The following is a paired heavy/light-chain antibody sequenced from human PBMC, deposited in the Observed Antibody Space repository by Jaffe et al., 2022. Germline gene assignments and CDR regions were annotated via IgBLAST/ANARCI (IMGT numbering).Heavy chain of an antibody. J-gene: IGHJ3*02. CDR3: VRDTAYAFEI. V-gene: IGHV3-74*01. CDR1: GVTFINHS. D-gene: IGHD2-21*02. CDR2: IGRATS. Sequence: EVQVVESGGGLVQPGGSLRLSCAGSGVTFINHSMHWVRQAPGKGLVWVSRIGRATSTLAESVKGRFTISRDSAKNTLYLQMSSLRVEDTAVYYCVRDTAYAFEIWGQGTVVTVSS.
Light chain of an antibody. CDR2: EVN. J-gene: IGLJ3*02. V-gene: IGLV2-8*01. CDR1: SSDVGGYNY. CDR3: SSYAGNNNWV. Sequence: QSALTQPPSASGSPGQSVTISCSGTSSDVGGYNYVSWYQQHPDKTPKVIISEVNKRPSGVPDRFSGSKSGNTASLTVSGLQAEDEADYYCSSYAGNNNWVFGGGTKLTVL.